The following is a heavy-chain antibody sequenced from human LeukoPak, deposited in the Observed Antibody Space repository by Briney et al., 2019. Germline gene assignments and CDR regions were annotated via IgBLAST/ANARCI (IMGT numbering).Heavy chain of an antibody. Sequence: SGPTPSHPPPPLTLTSTFSGFSLCTSGVGVGWIRQPPVKALERPALIYWADDKRYFPSLQRRPTITKDSSQKQVVLTMTNMDPVDTATYYCAHWRSDPSDCCYGMDVWGQGTTVAVSS. J-gene: IGHJ6*02. D-gene: IGHD6-6*01. CDR2: IYWADDK. CDR3: AHWRSDPSDCCYGMDV. CDR1: GFSLCTSGVG. V-gene: IGHV2-5*02.